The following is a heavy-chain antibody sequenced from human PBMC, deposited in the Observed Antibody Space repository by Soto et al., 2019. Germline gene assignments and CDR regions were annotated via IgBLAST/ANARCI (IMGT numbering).Heavy chain of an antibody. CDR2: ISYDGSHK. Sequence: QVQLVESGGGVVQPGRSLRLSCAGSRFTFGNYGLHWVRQAPGKGLEWVAVISYDGSHKYYADSVKGRFTISRDNSNNMLYLQMDSLRAEDTAVYYCAKDGAPRYCSRSSCHPAGAYWGQGTLVTVSS. D-gene: IGHD2-15*01. V-gene: IGHV3-30*18. J-gene: IGHJ4*02. CDR1: RFTFGNYG. CDR3: AKDGAPRYCSRSSCHPAGAY.